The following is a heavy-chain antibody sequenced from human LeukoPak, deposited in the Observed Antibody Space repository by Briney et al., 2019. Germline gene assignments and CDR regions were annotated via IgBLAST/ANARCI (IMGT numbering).Heavy chain of an antibody. V-gene: IGHV3-7*03. CDR3: ARSIFGVVISDY. CDR2: IKQDGSDK. Sequence: PGGSLRLSCAASGFTFSTYWMTWVRQAPGKGLQWVANIKQDGSDKYYVDSVKGRFTISRDNAKSSLYLLMNSLRAEDTALYYCARSIFGVVISDYWGQGTLVTVSS. J-gene: IGHJ4*02. D-gene: IGHD3-3*01. CDR1: GFTFSTYW.